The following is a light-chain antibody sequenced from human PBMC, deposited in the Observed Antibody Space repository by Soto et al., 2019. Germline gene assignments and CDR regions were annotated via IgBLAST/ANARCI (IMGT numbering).Light chain of an antibody. Sequence: DIVLTQSPGTLSLSPGERATLSCRASQSVNSNYLAWHQQKPGQAPRLLIYGVSSRATGIPDRFSGSGSGTDFTLTITRVEPEDFAVYYRQQYATSPLTFGGGTKVDIK. CDR1: QSVNSNY. CDR3: QQYATSPLT. J-gene: IGKJ4*01. V-gene: IGKV3-20*01. CDR2: GVS.